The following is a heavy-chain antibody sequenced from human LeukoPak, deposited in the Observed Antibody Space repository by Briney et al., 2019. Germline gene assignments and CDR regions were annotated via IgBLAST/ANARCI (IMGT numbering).Heavy chain of an antibody. CDR3: ARDHGRRWLQWAVDY. CDR1: GYTLTGYY. V-gene: IGHV1-2*02. J-gene: IGHJ4*02. D-gene: IGHD5-24*01. CDR2: INPNSGGT. Sequence: ASVKVSCKASGYTLTGYYMHWVRQAPGQGLEWMGWINPNSGGTSYAQKFQGRVTMTRDTSTSTVYMELSSLRSEDTAVYYCARDHGRRWLQWAVDYWGQGTLVTVSS.